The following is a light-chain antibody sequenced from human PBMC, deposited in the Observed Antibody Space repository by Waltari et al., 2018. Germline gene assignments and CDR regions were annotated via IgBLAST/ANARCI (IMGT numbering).Light chain of an antibody. CDR1: GSAVGASDY. J-gene: IGLJ2*01. CDR2: DVT. CDR3: FSQTLDGLVL. Sequence: QSALTQPASVSGSPGQSITISCSGFGSAVGASDYVSWHQHHPGKAPQVIIYDVTNRPSGVSDRFSASKSANTASLTISRLQPEDEADYYCFSQTLDGLVLFGGGTRLTVL. V-gene: IGLV2-14*03.